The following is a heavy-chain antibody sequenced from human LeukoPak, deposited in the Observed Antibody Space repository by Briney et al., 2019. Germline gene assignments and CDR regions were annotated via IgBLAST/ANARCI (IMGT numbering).Heavy chain of an antibody. CDR2: ISSSSTYK. V-gene: IGHV3-21*01. Sequence: GGSLRLSCAASVFTFSNVWMNWVRQAPGKGLEWVSSISSSSTYKYYADSVKGRFIISRDNAKNSLYLQMNSLRAEDTAVYYCARPHPRTVFGVFSYYYGMDVWGQGTTVTVSS. J-gene: IGHJ6*02. CDR3: ARPHPRTVFGVFSYYYGMDV. CDR1: VFTFSNVW. D-gene: IGHD3-3*01.